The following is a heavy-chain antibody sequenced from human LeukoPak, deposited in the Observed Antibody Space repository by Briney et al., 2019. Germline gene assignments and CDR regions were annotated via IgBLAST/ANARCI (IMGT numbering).Heavy chain of an antibody. Sequence: GGSLRLSCAASGFTFSSYGMHWVRQAPGKGLEWVAVIWYDGSNKYYADSVKGRFTISRDNSKNTLYLQMNSLRAKDTAVYYCARDSGYDSFDYWGQGTLVTVSS. D-gene: IGHD5-12*01. CDR3: ARDSGYDSFDY. V-gene: IGHV3-33*01. J-gene: IGHJ4*02. CDR1: GFTFSSYG. CDR2: IWYDGSNK.